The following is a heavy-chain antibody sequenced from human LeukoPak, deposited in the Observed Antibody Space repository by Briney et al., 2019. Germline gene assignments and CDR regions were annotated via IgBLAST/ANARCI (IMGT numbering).Heavy chain of an antibody. J-gene: IGHJ3*02. Sequence: GGSLRLSCAASGFTFSSYSMNWVRQAPGKGLEWVSSISSSSSYIYYADSVKGRFTISRDNAKNSLYLQMNSLRAEDTAVYYCARGGRWELPRPYAFDIWGQGTTVTVSS. V-gene: IGHV3-21*01. D-gene: IGHD1-26*01. CDR2: ISSSSSYI. CDR3: ARGGRWELPRPYAFDI. CDR1: GFTFSSYS.